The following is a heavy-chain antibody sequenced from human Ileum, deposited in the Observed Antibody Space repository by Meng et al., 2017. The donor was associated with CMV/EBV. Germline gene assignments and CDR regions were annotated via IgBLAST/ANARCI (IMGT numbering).Heavy chain of an antibody. V-gene: IGHV1-2*02. CDR2: INPNSGGT. CDR3: ARVVGGSSGYVY. CDR1: GYTFTDYY. Sequence: QVQLVQFGAEVKGSGASVKVSFKPVGYTFTDYYMHWVRQAPGQGLEWMGWINPNSGGTSYAQKFQGGVTMTGDTSISTGYMELSRLTSDDTAVYYCARVVGGSSGYVYWGQGTLVTVSS. D-gene: IGHD5-12*01. J-gene: IGHJ4*02.